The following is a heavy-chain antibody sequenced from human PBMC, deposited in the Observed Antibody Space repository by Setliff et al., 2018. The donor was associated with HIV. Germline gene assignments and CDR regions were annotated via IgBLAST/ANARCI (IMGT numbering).Heavy chain of an antibody. CDR3: ASISHGPIHY. V-gene: IGHV4-39*01. J-gene: IGHJ4*02. CDR2: IYWSGLT. Sequence: SETLSLTCTVSSGSVSRSDYYWGWIRQTPGKGLDWIGSIYWSGLTFYNPSLKSRVTISVDTSKNQFSLRLKSVTAPDPGVYYCASISHGPIHYWGQTTLVTVSS. CDR1: SGSVSRSDYY.